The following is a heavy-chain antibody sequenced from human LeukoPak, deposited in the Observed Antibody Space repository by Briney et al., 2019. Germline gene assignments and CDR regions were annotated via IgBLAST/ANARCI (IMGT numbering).Heavy chain of an antibody. Sequence: GASVKVSCKGSGYTFSSYAMHWVRQAPGQRLEWMGWINAGNGDTKYSQKFQGRITITRDTSATTAYMELSSLRSEDKAVYYCARGTGCTGGSCSYYGMDVWGQGTTVTVSS. V-gene: IGHV1-3*01. CDR2: INAGNGDT. J-gene: IGHJ6*02. D-gene: IGHD2-15*01. CDR1: GYTFSSYA. CDR3: ARGTGCTGGSCSYYGMDV.